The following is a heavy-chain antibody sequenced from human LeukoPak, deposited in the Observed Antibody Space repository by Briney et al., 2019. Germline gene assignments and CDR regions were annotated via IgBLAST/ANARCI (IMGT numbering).Heavy chain of an antibody. D-gene: IGHD2-2*02. CDR1: GGTFSSYA. CDR2: IIPIFGIA. V-gene: IGHV1-69*05. Sequence: SVKVSCKASGGTFSSYAISWVRQAPGQGLEWMGGIIPIFGIANYAQKFQGRVTITTDESTSTAYMELSSLRSEDTAVYYCARSQDIVVVPAAIFNWFDPWGQGTLVTVSS. CDR3: ARSQDIVVVPAAIFNWFDP. J-gene: IGHJ5*02.